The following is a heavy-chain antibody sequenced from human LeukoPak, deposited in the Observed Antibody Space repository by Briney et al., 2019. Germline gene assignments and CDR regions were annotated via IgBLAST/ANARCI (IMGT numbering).Heavy chain of an antibody. J-gene: IGHJ3*02. Sequence: SETLSLTCTVSGGSISSGSYFWSWIRQPAGKGLEWIGRISSSGSSNYNPSLKSRVTISVDTSKNQFSLKLSSVTAADTAVYFCARGPYSYDSSGAFDIWGQGTMVTVSS. CDR1: GGSISSGSYF. V-gene: IGHV4-61*02. CDR3: ARGPYSYDSSGAFDI. D-gene: IGHD3-22*01. CDR2: ISSSGSS.